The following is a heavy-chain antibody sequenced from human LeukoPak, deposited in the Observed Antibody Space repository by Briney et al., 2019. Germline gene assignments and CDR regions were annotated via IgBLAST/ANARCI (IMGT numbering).Heavy chain of an antibody. D-gene: IGHD3-9*01. V-gene: IGHV4-34*01. CDR1: GGSFSGYY. CDR3: ARVLRYFDWKGYYYYYMDV. CDR2: INHSGST. J-gene: IGHJ6*03. Sequence: PSETLSLTCAVYGGSFSGYYWSWNRQPPGKGLEWIGEINHSGSTNYNPSLKSRVTISVDTSKNQFSLKLSSVTAADTAVYYCARVLRYFDWKGYYYYYMDVWGKGTTVTISS.